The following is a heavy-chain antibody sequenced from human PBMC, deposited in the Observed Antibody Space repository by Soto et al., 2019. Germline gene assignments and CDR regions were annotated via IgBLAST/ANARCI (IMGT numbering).Heavy chain of an antibody. V-gene: IGHV3-30*18. J-gene: IGHJ6*02. D-gene: IGHD6-13*01. Sequence: QVQLVESGGGVVQPGRSLRLSCAASGFTFSSYGMHWVRQAPGKGLEWVAVISYDGSNKYYADSVKGRFTISRDNSKNTLYLQMNSLRAEDTAVYYCAKDLIDLYSSPNYYYYGMDVWGQGTTVTVSS. CDR1: GFTFSSYG. CDR2: ISYDGSNK. CDR3: AKDLIDLYSSPNYYYYGMDV.